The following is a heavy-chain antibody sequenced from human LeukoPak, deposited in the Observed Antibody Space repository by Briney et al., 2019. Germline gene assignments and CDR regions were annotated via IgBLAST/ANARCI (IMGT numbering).Heavy chain of an antibody. CDR3: ARGYCSTTSCPPGNY. V-gene: IGHV1-2*02. D-gene: IGHD2-2*01. CDR2: TNPNSGGT. CDR1: GYTFTGYY. Sequence: GASVKVSCKASGYTFTGYYMHWVRQAPGQGLEWMGWTNPNSGGTNYAQQVQGRVTMTRDTSISTTYMELSWLRSDDTAVYYCARGYCSTTSCPPGNYWGQGTLVTVSS. J-gene: IGHJ4*02.